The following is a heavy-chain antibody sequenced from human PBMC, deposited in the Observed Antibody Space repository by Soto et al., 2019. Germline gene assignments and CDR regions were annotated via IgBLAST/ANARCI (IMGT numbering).Heavy chain of an antibody. CDR3: ARDTRRDGYNTYDP. CDR1: GFTFSSYS. Sequence: GGSLRLSCAASGFTFSSYSMNWVRQAPGKGLEWVSSISSSSSYIYYADSVKGRVTISRDNAKNSLYLQMNSLRAEDTAVYYCARDTRRDGYNTYDPWGQGTLVTVSS. J-gene: IGHJ5*02. CDR2: ISSSSSYI. D-gene: IGHD5-12*01. V-gene: IGHV3-21*01.